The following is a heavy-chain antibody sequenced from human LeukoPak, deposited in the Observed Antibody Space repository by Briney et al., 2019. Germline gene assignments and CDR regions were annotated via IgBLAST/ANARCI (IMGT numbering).Heavy chain of an antibody. CDR3: VGDDTGFDP. Sequence: SETLSLTCAVSGXSISSYSCWSWIRQPAGKGLEWIGRVFTSGSTDHNPSLKSRVTMSLDTSKNQFSLKLRSVTAADTAVYYCVGDDTGFDPWGQGTLVTVSS. CDR1: GXSISSYSC. J-gene: IGHJ5*02. CDR2: VFTSGST. V-gene: IGHV4-4*07.